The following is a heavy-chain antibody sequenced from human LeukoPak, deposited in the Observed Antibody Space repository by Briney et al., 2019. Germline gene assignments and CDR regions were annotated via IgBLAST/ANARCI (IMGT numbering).Heavy chain of an antibody. D-gene: IGHD3-3*01. CDR3: TTERLEGFYGMDV. CDR1: GFTFSNAW. Sequence: PGGSLRLSCAASGFTFSNAWMSWVRQAPGRGLEWVGRIKTKTDGGTTDYAAPVKGRFTISRDDSKNTLYLQMNSLKTEDTAVYYCTTERLEGFYGMDVWGQGTTVTVSS. CDR2: IKTKTDGGTT. J-gene: IGHJ6*02. V-gene: IGHV3-15*01.